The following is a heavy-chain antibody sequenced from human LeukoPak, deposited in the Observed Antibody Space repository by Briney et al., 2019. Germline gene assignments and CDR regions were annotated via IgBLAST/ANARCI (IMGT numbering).Heavy chain of an antibody. V-gene: IGHV4-39*01. CDR3: ARHDSLNGFTQD. CDR1: GGSISSSSYY. D-gene: IGHD3-22*01. J-gene: IGHJ4*02. Sequence: SETLSLTCTVSGGSISSSSYYWGWIRQPPGKGLEWIGSIYYSGSTYYNPSLKSRVTISVDTSKNQFSLKLSSVTAADTAVYYCARHDSLNGFTQDWGQGTLVTVSS. CDR2: IYYSGST.